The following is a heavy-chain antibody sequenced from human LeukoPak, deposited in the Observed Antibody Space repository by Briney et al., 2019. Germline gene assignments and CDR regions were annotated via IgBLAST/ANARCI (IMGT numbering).Heavy chain of an antibody. CDR2: INPNSGDT. D-gene: IGHD1-1*01. CDR3: ASGGSLDNWYVGYFDC. Sequence: ASVKVSCKASGYTFTAYYMHWVRQAPGQGLEWMGWINPNSGDTNLAQKFQGRVTMTRDSSISTAYMEVSRLRSDDTAVYYCASGGSLDNWYVGYFDCWGQGTLVTVSS. J-gene: IGHJ4*02. CDR1: GYTFTAYY. V-gene: IGHV1-2*02.